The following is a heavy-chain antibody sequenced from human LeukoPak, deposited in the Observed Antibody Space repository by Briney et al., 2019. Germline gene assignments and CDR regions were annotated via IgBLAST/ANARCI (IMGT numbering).Heavy chain of an antibody. D-gene: IGHD3-3*01. Sequence: GASVKVSCKASGYTFTGYYMHWVRQAPGQGLEWMGWINPNSGGTNYAQKFQGRVTMTRDTSISTAYMELSRLRSDDTAVYYCARLERMGGYYPCVWWGQGTLVTVSS. CDR2: INPNSGGT. CDR3: ARLERMGGYYPCVW. CDR1: GYTFTGYY. V-gene: IGHV1-2*02. J-gene: IGHJ4*02.